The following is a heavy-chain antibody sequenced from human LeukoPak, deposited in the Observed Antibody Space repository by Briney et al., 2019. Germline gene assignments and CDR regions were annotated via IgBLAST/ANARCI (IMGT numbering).Heavy chain of an antibody. J-gene: IGHJ4*02. CDR2: INTNTGNP. V-gene: IGHV7-4-1*02. D-gene: IGHD2-2*01. CDR1: GYTFTSYA. CDR3: ARSYCSSTSCYYLDY. Sequence: GASVKVSCKASGYTFTSYAMNWVRQAPGQGLEWMGWINTNTGNPTYAQGFTGRFVFSLDTSVSTAYLQISSLKAEDAAVYYCARSYCSSTSCYYLDYWGQGTLVTVSS.